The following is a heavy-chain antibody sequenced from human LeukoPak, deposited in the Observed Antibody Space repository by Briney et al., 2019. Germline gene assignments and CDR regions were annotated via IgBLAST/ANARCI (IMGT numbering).Heavy chain of an antibody. CDR3: TRDVPLRFGELSTPGYFDP. CDR1: GYTFTTYG. D-gene: IGHD3-16*02. CDR2: ISGYNDNT. V-gene: IGHV1-18*01. J-gene: IGHJ5*02. Sequence: ASVKVSCKTSGYTFTTYGISWVRQAPGQGLEWMGWISGYNDNTNYAQKFQDRVTVATDTSTSTAYMDLRSLRSDDTAVYYCTRDVPLRFGELSTPGYFDPWGQGTLVTVSS.